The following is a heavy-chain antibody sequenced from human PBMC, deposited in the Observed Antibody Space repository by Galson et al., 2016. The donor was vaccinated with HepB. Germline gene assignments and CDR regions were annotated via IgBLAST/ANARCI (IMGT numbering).Heavy chain of an antibody. CDR1: GFTFSDYY. Sequence: SLRLSCAASGFTFSDYYMSWIRQAPGKGLEWVSYICVTSTYTNYADSVKGRFTVSRDNAKNSLYLQMNTLRAEDTAIYYCARDRGSYCGGDCSDYYFDYWGQGTLVTVSS. D-gene: IGHD2-21*02. J-gene: IGHJ4*02. CDR2: ICVTSTYT. V-gene: IGHV3-11*06. CDR3: ARDRGSYCGGDCSDYYFDY.